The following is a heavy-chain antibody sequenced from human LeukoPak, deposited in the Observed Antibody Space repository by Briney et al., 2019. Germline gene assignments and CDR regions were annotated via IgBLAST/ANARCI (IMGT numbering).Heavy chain of an antibody. V-gene: IGHV1-2*02. CDR3: ARAPRGSVLNGGRYFDY. J-gene: IGHJ4*02. D-gene: IGHD3-16*01. Sequence: ASVKVSCKASGYTFSGYYMHWVRQAPGQGLEWMGWVNPNSGGTYYAQNFQGRVTVTWDTSLSTAYMELSRLRSDDTAVYYCARAPRGSVLNGGRYFDYWGQGTLVTVSS. CDR2: VNPNSGGT. CDR1: GYTFSGYY.